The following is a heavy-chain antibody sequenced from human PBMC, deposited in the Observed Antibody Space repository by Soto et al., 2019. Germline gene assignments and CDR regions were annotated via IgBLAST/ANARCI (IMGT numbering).Heavy chain of an antibody. D-gene: IGHD5-18*01. Sequence: QVQLVESGGGVVQPGRSLRLSCAASGFTFSIYGMHWVRQAPGKGLGWVAVIWYDGSNKYYADSVKGRFTISRDNSKNTLYLQRNSLRAEDTAVYYCAKEALVDTAMDTTGVDAFDIWGQGTMVTVSS. V-gene: IGHV3-33*06. CDR2: IWYDGSNK. J-gene: IGHJ3*02. CDR1: GFTFSIYG. CDR3: AKEALVDTAMDTTGVDAFDI.